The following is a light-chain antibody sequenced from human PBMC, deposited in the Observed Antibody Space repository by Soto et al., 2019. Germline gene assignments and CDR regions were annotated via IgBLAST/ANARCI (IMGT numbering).Light chain of an antibody. CDR1: SSDVVSYNL. V-gene: IGLV2-23*01. CDR2: EAT. CDR3: CSHAGDTMWV. Sequence: QSALTQPASVSGSPGQSITISCTGTSSDVVSYNLVSWYQQHPGKVPKLMIYEATKLPSGVSDRFSGSKSGNTASLTISGLQAEDEADYYCCSHAGDTMWVLGGGTKLTVL. J-gene: IGLJ3*02.